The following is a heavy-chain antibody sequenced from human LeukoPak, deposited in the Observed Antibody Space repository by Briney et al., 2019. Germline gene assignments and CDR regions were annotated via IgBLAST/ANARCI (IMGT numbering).Heavy chain of an antibody. D-gene: IGHD6-19*01. CDR2: ISGSGGST. V-gene: IGHV3-23*01. CDR1: GFTFSSYA. Sequence: GGSLRLSCAASGFTFSSYAMSWVRQAPGKGLEWVSAISGSGGSTYYAASVKGRFTISRDNSKNTLYLQMNSLRAEDTAVYYCAKAQRIAVAGTLFDYWGQGTLVTVSS. J-gene: IGHJ4*02. CDR3: AKAQRIAVAGTLFDY.